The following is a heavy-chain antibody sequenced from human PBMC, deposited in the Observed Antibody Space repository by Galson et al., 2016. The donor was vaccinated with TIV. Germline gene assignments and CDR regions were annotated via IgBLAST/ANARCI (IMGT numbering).Heavy chain of an antibody. J-gene: IGHJ3*02. CDR2: INPDSGDT. Sequence: SVKVSCKASGYTFTGYYMHWVRRAPGQGLEWMGWINPDSGDTNYSQKFQGRVTMTRDTSINTAYMELSNLKSDDTAVYYCARDPSPVTTSPFDIWGQGTMVTVSS. CDR1: GYTFTGYY. V-gene: IGHV1-2*02. D-gene: IGHD4-17*01. CDR3: ARDPSPVTTSPFDI.